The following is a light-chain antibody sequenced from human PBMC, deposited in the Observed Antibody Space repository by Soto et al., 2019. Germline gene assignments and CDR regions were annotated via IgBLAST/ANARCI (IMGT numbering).Light chain of an antibody. J-gene: IGKJ1*01. V-gene: IGKV1-17*01. CDR1: QGVGND. CDR3: LQHTTYPWT. CDR2: VAS. Sequence: DIQMTQSPSSLSASVGDRVTITCRASQGVGNDLAWFQQKPGKAPKRLIYVASSLQSGVPSRFSGSGSGAEFTLTISSLQPEDFATYYCLQHTTYPWTFGQGTKVEIK.